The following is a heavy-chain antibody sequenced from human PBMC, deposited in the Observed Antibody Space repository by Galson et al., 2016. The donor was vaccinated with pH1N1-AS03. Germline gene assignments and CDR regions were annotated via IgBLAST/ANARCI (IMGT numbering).Heavy chain of an antibody. D-gene: IGHD3-22*01. CDR1: GVSFNNYA. CDR3: ARGQCDYDSSGYYSC. J-gene: IGHJ4*02. V-gene: IGHV1-69*06. Sequence: SVKVSCKASGVSFNNYAINWLRQAPGQGLEWMGGIIPVFGTPNYAQQFHGRVTIMADKSTTTAYMELSSLRSEDTAVYYCARGQCDYDSSGYYSCWGQGTLVTVSS. CDR2: IIPVFGTP.